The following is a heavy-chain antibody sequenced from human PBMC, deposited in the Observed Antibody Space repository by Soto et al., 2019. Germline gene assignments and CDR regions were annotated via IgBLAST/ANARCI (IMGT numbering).Heavy chain of an antibody. D-gene: IGHD6-13*01. Sequence: EVQLVESGGGLVQPGGSLRLSCAASGFTFSSYDMYWVRQVTGKGLEWVSAIGTAGDTYYQDSVKGRFTISREKAKNSFYLQMNSLRAEDTAMYYCAGTGPSHSWYTFEYWGQGTLVTVSS. CDR1: GFTFSSYD. V-gene: IGHV3-13*01. J-gene: IGHJ4*02. CDR2: IGTAGDT. CDR3: AGTGPSHSWYTFEY.